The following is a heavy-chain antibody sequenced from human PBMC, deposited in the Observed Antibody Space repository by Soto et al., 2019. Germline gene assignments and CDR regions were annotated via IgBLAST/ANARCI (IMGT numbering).Heavy chain of an antibody. Sequence: ASVKVSCKASGYTFTSYAMHWVRQAPRQRLEWMGWINAGNGNTKYSQKFQGRVTITRNTSASTAYMELSSLRSEDTAVYYCAVVAAAGHFDYWGQGTLVTVSS. CDR2: INAGNGNT. D-gene: IGHD6-13*01. V-gene: IGHV1-3*01. CDR3: AVVAAAGHFDY. CDR1: GYTFTSYA. J-gene: IGHJ4*02.